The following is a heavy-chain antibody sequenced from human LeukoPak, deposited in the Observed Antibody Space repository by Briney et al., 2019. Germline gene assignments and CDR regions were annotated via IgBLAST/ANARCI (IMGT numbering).Heavy chain of an antibody. CDR3: SKDLGL. V-gene: IGHV3-74*01. CDR2: INPDGTYI. J-gene: IGHJ4*02. D-gene: IGHD3/OR15-3a*01. CDR1: GFTVSSDW. Sequence: PGGALRLSCAASGFTVSSDWMYWVRQAPGKGPGWVSRINPDGTYIDYADSVKGRFTIYRDDAKNTLYLQMNSLRADDTALYYCSKDLGLWGQGTLVTVSS.